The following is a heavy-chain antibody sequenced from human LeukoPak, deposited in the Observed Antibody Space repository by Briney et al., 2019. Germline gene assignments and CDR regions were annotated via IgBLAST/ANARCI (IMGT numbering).Heavy chain of an antibody. D-gene: IGHD5-18*01. CDR3: ARHPLETTNNTAMSRLAFDY. Sequence: PGGSLRLSCAASGFTFSSYVLSWVRQAPGKGLDWASGISGSGGSTYYADSVKGRFTISRDNSKNTLYLQMNSLRAEDTAVYYCARHPLETTNNTAMSRLAFDYWGQGTLVTVSS. CDR1: GFTFSSYV. V-gene: IGHV3-23*01. J-gene: IGHJ4*02. CDR2: ISGSGGST.